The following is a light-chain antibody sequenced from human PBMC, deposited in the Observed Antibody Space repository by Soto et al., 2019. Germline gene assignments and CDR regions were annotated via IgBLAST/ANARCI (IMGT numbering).Light chain of an antibody. J-gene: IGKJ3*01. Sequence: AIRMTQSPSSFSASTGDRVTITCRASQGISSYLAWYQQKPGKAPKLLIYAASTLQSGVPSRFSGSGSGTDFTLTISCLQSEDFATYYCQQYYSYVNFRPGTKVNIK. CDR1: QGISSY. CDR2: AAS. CDR3: QQYYSYVN. V-gene: IGKV1-8*01.